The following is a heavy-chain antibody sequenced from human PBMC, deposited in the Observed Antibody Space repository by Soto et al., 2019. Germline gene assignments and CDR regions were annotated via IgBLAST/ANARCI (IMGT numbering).Heavy chain of an antibody. CDR2: IYYSGST. CDR3: ASGGYSSWSMDV. CDR1: GGSISSYY. Sequence: QVQLQESGPGLVKPSETLSLTCTVSGGSISSYYWSWIRQPPGKGLGWIGYIYYSGSTKYYPSLKSRVTISVDASKNQFSLKLSSVTAADTAVYYCASGGYSSWSMDVWGQGTTVTVSS. J-gene: IGHJ6*02. D-gene: IGHD6-13*01. V-gene: IGHV4-59*01.